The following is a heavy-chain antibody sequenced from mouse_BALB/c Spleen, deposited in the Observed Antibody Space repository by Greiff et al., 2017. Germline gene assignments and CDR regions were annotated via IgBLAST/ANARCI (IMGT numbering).Heavy chain of an antibody. CDR2: ISYSGST. J-gene: IGHJ3*01. D-gene: IGHD1-1*01. CDR3: ARSSSWFAY. V-gene: IGHV3-2*02. CDR1: GYSITSDYA. Sequence: EVQLKESGPGLVKPSQSLSLTCTVTGYSITSDYAWNWIRQFPGNKLEWMGYISYSGSTSYNPSLKSRISITRDTSKNQFFLQLNSVTTEDTATYYCARSSSWFAYWGQGTLVTVSA.